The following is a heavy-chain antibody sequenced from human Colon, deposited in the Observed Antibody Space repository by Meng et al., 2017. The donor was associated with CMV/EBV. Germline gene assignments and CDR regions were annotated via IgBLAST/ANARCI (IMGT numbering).Heavy chain of an antibody. V-gene: IGHV3-7*01. CDR1: GFRFRDSW. Sequence: GGSLRLSCAASGFRFRDSWMSWVRRAPGKGLEWLANIKYDGGDKYYADSVKGRFTISRDNANGFLLLQMDSLRAEAMAVYYCVKPNCGGDTCFFDYWGPGTLVTVSS. CDR3: VKPNCGGDTCFFDY. J-gene: IGHJ4*02. CDR2: IKYDGGDK. D-gene: IGHD2-21*02.